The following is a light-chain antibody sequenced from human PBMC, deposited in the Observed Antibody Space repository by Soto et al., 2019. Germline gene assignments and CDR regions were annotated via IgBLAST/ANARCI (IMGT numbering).Light chain of an antibody. CDR2: DVI. CDR3: SSYAGSTNFA. CDR1: SSDVGGYNY. Sequence: TQLPNASRSRGPAGTISCTGTSSDVGGYNYVSWYQQHPGKAPRLMIYDVIKRPSGVPDRFSGSKSGNTASLTVSGLQADDEADYYCSSYAGSTNFAFGPGTKVTVL. V-gene: IGLV2-8*02. J-gene: IGLJ1*01.